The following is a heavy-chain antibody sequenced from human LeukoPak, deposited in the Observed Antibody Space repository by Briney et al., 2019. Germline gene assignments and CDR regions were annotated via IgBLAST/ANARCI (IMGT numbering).Heavy chain of an antibody. Sequence: ASVKVSCKASGYTFTSYGISWVRQAPGQGLEWMGWISVYNGNTNYAQKFQGRVTVTTDISTSTAYMELRSLRSDDTAVYYCATDGDYCSSTSCYRNYWGQGTLVTVSS. J-gene: IGHJ4*02. D-gene: IGHD2-2*01. V-gene: IGHV1-18*01. CDR1: GYTFTSYG. CDR3: ATDGDYCSSTSCYRNY. CDR2: ISVYNGNT.